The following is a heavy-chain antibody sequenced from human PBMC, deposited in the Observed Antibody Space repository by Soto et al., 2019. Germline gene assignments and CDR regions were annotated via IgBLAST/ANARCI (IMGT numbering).Heavy chain of an antibody. V-gene: IGHV3-23*01. CDR1: GFTFRNQD. D-gene: IGHD3-22*01. CDR3: AKDRQFRSYYESAGHYND. J-gene: IGHJ4*02. Sequence: EVQLLESGGGLVQPGGSLRLTCVGSGFTFRNQDMRWVRQAPGKGLEWVSGISGRGGVTYYADSVKGRFTISRDNSKNTRYLQMTILRATDTAVYYCAKDRQFRSYYESAGHYNDWGQGTMVTVSS. CDR2: ISGRGGVT.